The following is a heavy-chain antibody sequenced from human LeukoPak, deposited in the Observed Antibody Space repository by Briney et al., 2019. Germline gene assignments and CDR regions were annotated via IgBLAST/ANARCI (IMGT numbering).Heavy chain of an antibody. J-gene: IGHJ3*02. CDR2: INPNSGGT. Sequence: GASVKVSCKASGYTFTGYYMHWVRQAPGQGLEWMGWINPNSGGTNYAQKFQGWVTMTRDTSISTAYMELSRLRSDDTAVYYCARRQVGIAVAGILQGAFDIWGQGTMVTVSS. CDR1: GYTFTGYY. CDR3: ARRQVGIAVAGILQGAFDI. D-gene: IGHD6-19*01. V-gene: IGHV1-2*04.